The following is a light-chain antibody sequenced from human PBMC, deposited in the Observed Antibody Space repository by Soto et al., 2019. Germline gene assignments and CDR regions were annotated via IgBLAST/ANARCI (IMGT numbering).Light chain of an antibody. CDR1: QIVTSCY. CDR2: GAS. Sequence: EIVLTQSPGTLSLAPGERATLFCRVSQIVTSCYLAWYQQKPGQPPRLLIYGASIRATGIPARFRGSGSGKDFTLTISILEPEDFAVYYCQHHGSSPPSLTFGQGTKVEIK. CDR3: QHHGSSPPSLT. V-gene: IGKV3-20*01. J-gene: IGKJ1*01.